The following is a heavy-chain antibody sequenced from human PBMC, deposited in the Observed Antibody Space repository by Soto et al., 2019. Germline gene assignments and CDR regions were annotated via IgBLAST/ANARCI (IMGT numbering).Heavy chain of an antibody. D-gene: IGHD2-8*01. CDR1: GYTFTSYA. CDR2: INAGNGNT. Sequence: ASVKVSCKASGYTFTSYAMHWVRQAPGQRLEWMGWINAGNGNTKYSQKFQGRVTITRDTSASTAYMELSSLRSEDTAVYYCARSGYCTNGVCYTPPSVYYYGMDVWGQGTMVTVSS. J-gene: IGHJ6*02. V-gene: IGHV1-3*01. CDR3: ARSGYCTNGVCYTPPSVYYYGMDV.